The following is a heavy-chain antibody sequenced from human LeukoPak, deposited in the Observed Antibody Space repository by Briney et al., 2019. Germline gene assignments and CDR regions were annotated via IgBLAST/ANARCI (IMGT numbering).Heavy chain of an antibody. CDR3: ARGHLNCSGGSCYDYYYYYMDV. Sequence: SETLSLTCAVYGGSFSGYYWGWIRQPPGKGLEWIGEINHSGSTNYNPSLKSRATISVDTSKNQFSLKLSSVTAADTAVYYCARGHLNCSGGSCYDYYYYYMDVWGKGTTVTVSS. J-gene: IGHJ6*03. V-gene: IGHV4-34*01. CDR2: INHSGST. CDR1: GGSFSGYY. D-gene: IGHD2-15*01.